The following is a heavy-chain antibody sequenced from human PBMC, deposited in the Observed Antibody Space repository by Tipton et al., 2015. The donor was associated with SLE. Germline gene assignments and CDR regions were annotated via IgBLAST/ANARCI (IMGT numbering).Heavy chain of an antibody. D-gene: IGHD2-8*02. V-gene: IGHV4-59*11. Sequence: TLSLTCTVSGGSISSHYWSWIRQPPGKGLEWIGYIYYSGSTNYNPSLKSRVAISVDTSKNQFSLKLSSVTAADTAVYYCARGGYCTGGVCYNWYFDLWGRGTLVTASS. J-gene: IGHJ2*01. CDR1: GGSISSHY. CDR2: IYYSGST. CDR3: ARGGYCTGGVCYNWYFDL.